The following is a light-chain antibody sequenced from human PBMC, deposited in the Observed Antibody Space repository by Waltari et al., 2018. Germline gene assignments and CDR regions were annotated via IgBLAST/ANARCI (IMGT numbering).Light chain of an antibody. J-gene: IGLJ3*02. CDR3: GTWDSRLSAWV. V-gene: IGLV1-51*02. CDR2: ENN. CDR1: SFTIGNNF. Sequence: QSVLTQPPSVSPAPGQKVSIPCSVSSFTIGNNFISWYQHCPGTAPKLLIHENNKRPSGIPDRFSGSKSGPSATLDITGLQTGDEADYYCGTWDSRLSAWVFGGGTKLTV.